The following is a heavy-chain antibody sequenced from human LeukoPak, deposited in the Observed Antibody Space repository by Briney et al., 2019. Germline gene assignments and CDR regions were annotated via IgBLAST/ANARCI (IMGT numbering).Heavy chain of an antibody. CDR2: IYYSGST. Sequence: SETLSLTCTVSGGSISSSSYYWGWIRRPPGKGLEWIGSIYYSGSTYYNPSLKSRVTISVDTSKNQFSLKLSSVTAADTAVYYCARRSGVVVPAARRLYYYYMDVWGKGTTVTVSS. J-gene: IGHJ6*03. CDR1: GGSISSSSYY. CDR3: ARRSGVVVPAARRLYYYYMDV. V-gene: IGHV4-39*01. D-gene: IGHD2-2*01.